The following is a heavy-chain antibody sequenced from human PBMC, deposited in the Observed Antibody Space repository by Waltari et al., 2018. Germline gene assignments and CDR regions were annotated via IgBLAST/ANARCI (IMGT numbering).Heavy chain of an antibody. CDR3: ARATVTIDYYMDV. V-gene: IGHV4-59*01. CDR2: IYYSGST. Sequence: QVQLQESGPGLVKPSETLSLTCTVSGGSISSYYWSWIRQPPGKGLEWIGYIYYSGSTNYNPSLKSRVTISVDTSKNQFSLKLSSVTAADTAVYYCARATVTIDYYMDVWGKGTTVTVSS. CDR1: GGSISSYY. J-gene: IGHJ6*03. D-gene: IGHD4-4*01.